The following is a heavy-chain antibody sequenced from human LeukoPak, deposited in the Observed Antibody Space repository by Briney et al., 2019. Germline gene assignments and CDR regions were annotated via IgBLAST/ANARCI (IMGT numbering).Heavy chain of an antibody. V-gene: IGHV4-59*01. Sequence: SETLSLTCTASGGSISSYYWSWIRQPPGKGPEWIGYIYYSGNTNYNPSLKSRVTISIDTSKNQFSLKLRSVTAADTAVYYCARVGYSYGLDYWGQGILVTVSS. D-gene: IGHD5-18*01. CDR1: GGSISSYY. CDR3: ARVGYSYGLDY. CDR2: IYYSGNT. J-gene: IGHJ4*02.